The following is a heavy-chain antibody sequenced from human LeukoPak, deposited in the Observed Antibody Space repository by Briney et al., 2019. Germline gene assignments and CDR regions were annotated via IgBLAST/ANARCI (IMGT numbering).Heavy chain of an antibody. J-gene: IGHJ3*02. V-gene: IGHV3-30*02. CDR1: GFTFSSYG. D-gene: IGHD7-27*01. CDR3: AKDLGPGEDALDI. Sequence: GGSLRLSCAASGFTFSSYGMHWVRQAPGKGLEWVAFIRYDGSNKYYADSVKGRFTISRDNSKNTLYLQMNSLRAEDTAVYYCAKDLGPGEDALDIWGQGTMVTVSS. CDR2: IRYDGSNK.